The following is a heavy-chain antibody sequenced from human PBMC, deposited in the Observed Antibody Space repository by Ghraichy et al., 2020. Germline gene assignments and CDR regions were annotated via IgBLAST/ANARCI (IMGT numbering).Heavy chain of an antibody. CDR3: ATTIPTSCYACGFDY. CDR2: ISSSSSYI. Sequence: GSLRLSCAASGFTFSSYSMNWVRQAPGKGLECVSSISSSSSYIYYADSVKGRFTISRDNAKNSLYLQMNSLRAEDTAVYYCATTIPTSCYACGFDYWGQGTLVTVSS. V-gene: IGHV3-21*01. J-gene: IGHJ4*02. CDR1: GFTFSSYS. D-gene: IGHD2-2*01.